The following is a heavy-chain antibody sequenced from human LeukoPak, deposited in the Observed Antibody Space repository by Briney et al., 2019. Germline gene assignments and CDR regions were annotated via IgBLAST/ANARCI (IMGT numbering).Heavy chain of an antibody. V-gene: IGHV4-59*01. Sequence: SETLSLTCTVSGGSISSYYWSWIRQPPGKGLGWVGYIYYSGSTNYNPSLKSRVTISVDTSKNQFSLKLSSVTAADTAVYYCARGFAPGYSSGWYYGGFDPWGQGTLATVSS. J-gene: IGHJ5*02. D-gene: IGHD6-19*01. CDR2: IYYSGST. CDR3: ARGFAPGYSSGWYYGGFDP. CDR1: GGSISSYY.